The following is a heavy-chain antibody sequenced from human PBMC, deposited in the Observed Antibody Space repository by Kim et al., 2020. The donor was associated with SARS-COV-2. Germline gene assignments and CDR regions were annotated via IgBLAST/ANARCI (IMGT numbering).Heavy chain of an antibody. CDR2: IYYSGST. J-gene: IGHJ4*01. CDR1: GGSISSSSYY. V-gene: IGHV4-39*07. CDR3: ARGAIRLNFMGIDY. Sequence: SETLSLTCTVSGGSISSSSYYWSWIRQPPGKGLEWIGSIYYSGSTYYNPSLKSRVTISVDTSKNQFSLKLSSVTAADTAVYYCARGAIRLNFMGIDYWG. D-gene: IGHD5-12*01.